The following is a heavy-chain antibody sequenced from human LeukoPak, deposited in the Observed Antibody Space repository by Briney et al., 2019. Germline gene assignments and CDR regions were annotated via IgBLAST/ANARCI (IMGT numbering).Heavy chain of an antibody. CDR2: TYYSGST. CDR1: GGSISSGDYY. CDR3: ARPYYYDSRIDP. V-gene: IGHV4-30-4*01. Sequence: SQTLSLTCTVSGGSISSGDYYWSWIRQPPGKGLEWIGYTYYSGSTYYNPSLKSQVTISVDTSKNQFSLKLTSVTAADTAVYYCARPYYYDSRIDPWGQGTLVTVSS. J-gene: IGHJ5*02. D-gene: IGHD3-22*01.